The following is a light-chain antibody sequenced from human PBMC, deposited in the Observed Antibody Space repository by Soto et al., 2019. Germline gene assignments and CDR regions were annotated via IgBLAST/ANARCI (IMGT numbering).Light chain of an antibody. V-gene: IGKV3-20*01. J-gene: IGKJ4*01. CDR3: QSYGTSPPIT. Sequence: IVLTQSPGTLSLSPGEVATLSCRAIQSVSSRYLAWYQQKPGQAPRLLIYGASTRATGIPDRFSGSGSGTDFTLTISRLEPVDFAVYYCQSYGTSPPITFGGGTKVDIK. CDR1: QSVSSRY. CDR2: GAS.